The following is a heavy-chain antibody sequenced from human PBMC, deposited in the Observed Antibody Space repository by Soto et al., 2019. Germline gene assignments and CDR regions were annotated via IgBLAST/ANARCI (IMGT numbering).Heavy chain of an antibody. CDR1: GGSIRSGDHY. Sequence: QLQLQESGPGLVKPSQTLSLSCAVSGGSIRSGDHYWSWIRQAPGKGLEWIGFIHYRGNTYYKPSLKSRVSISVDTSKNHFSLNLSSVTAADTAVYYCAREVTTGSYYYGLDVWGQGTKVTVSS. J-gene: IGHJ6*02. CDR3: AREVTTGSYYYGLDV. CDR2: IHYRGNT. V-gene: IGHV4-30-4*01. D-gene: IGHD4-17*01.